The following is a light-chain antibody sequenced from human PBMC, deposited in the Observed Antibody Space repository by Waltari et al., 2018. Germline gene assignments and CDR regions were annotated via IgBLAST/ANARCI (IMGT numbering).Light chain of an antibody. CDR3: QASYTTPYS. Sequence: DLQMTQSPSSLSASVGDRVTISCRASKNIRSYLSWYQQKPGIAPKLVIYAASTLQSGVPSRFSGSGSGTNFTLTITSLQAEDFATYFCQASYTTPYSFGQGTNLEIK. CDR2: AAS. CDR1: KNIRSY. J-gene: IGKJ2*03. V-gene: IGKV1-39*01.